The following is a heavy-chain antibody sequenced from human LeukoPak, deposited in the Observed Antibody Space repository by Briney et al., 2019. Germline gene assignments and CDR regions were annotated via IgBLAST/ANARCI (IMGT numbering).Heavy chain of an antibody. V-gene: IGHV1-18*01. Sequence: GESLKVSCKASGYTFTSYGISWVRQAPGQGLEWMGWISAYNGNTNYAQKLQGRVTMTTDTSTSTAYMELRSLRSDDTAVYYCAREGGYYDSSGYQGYYFDYWGQGTLVTVSS. CDR3: AREGGYYDSSGYQGYYFDY. D-gene: IGHD3-22*01. CDR2: ISAYNGNT. J-gene: IGHJ4*02. CDR1: GYTFTSYG.